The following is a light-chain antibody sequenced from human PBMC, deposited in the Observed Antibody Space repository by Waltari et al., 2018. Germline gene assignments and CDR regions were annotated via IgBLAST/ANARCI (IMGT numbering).Light chain of an antibody. CDR3: QQRSNWPLT. V-gene: IGKV3-11*01. Sequence: IVLTQSPATLSLSPGERAPTSCRASQSVSSYLAWYQQKPVQAPRLLIDDASNRATGIPARFSGSGSGTDFTLTISSLEPEDFAVYYCQQRSNWPLTFGGGTKVEIK. J-gene: IGKJ4*01. CDR2: DAS. CDR1: QSVSSY.